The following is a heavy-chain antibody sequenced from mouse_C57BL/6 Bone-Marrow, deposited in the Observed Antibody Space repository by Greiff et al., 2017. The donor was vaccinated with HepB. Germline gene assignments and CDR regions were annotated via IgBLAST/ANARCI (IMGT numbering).Heavy chain of an antibody. Sequence: EVMLQQSGAELVRPGASVKLSCTASGFNIKDDYMHWVKQRPEQGLEWIGWIDPENGDTEYASKFQGKATITADTSSNTAYLQLSSLTSEDTAVYYCTTDGYSHYFDYWGQGTTLTVSS. D-gene: IGHD2-3*01. CDR1: GFNIKDDY. V-gene: IGHV14-4*01. CDR3: TTDGYSHYFDY. J-gene: IGHJ2*01. CDR2: IDPENGDT.